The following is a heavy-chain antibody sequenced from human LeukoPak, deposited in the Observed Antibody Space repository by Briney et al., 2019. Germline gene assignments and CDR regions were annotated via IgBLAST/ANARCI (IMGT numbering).Heavy chain of an antibody. CDR3: ASYYYDSSGYYGVVAEYFQH. CDR1: GGSISSYY. CDR2: IYTSGST. D-gene: IGHD3-22*01. V-gene: IGHV4-4*09. Sequence: SETLSLTCTVSGGSISSYYWSWIRQPPGKGLEWIGYIYTSGSTTYNPSLKSRVSISADTSKNQISLKLSSVTAADTAVYYCASYYYDSSGYYGVVAEYFQHWGQGTLVTVSS. J-gene: IGHJ1*01.